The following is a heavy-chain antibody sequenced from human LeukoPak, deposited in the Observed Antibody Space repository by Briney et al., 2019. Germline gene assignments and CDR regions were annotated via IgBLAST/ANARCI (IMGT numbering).Heavy chain of an antibody. CDR2: IYFSGST. Sequence: PSETLSLTCPVSGGSISTYFWSWIRQPPGKGLEWIGHIYFSGSTNYNPSLKSRVTISVDTSKNQFSLKLSSVTAADTAVYYCARHKSSGSYPLDYWGQGIQVTVSS. CDR1: GGSISTYF. D-gene: IGHD3-22*01. CDR3: ARHKSSGSYPLDY. V-gene: IGHV4-59*08. J-gene: IGHJ4*02.